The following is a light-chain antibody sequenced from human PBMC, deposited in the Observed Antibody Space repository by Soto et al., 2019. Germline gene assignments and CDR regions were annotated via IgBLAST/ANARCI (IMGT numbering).Light chain of an antibody. CDR3: SSYTSISTYV. CDR1: SSDVGGYNY. V-gene: IGLV2-14*01. CDR2: EVS. J-gene: IGLJ1*01. Sequence: QSVLTQPASVSGSPGQSITISCTGTSSDVGGYNYVSWYQQHPGKAPKLMIYEVSNRPSGVSNRFSASKSGNTASLTISGLLAEDEADYYCSSYTSISTYVFGTGTKLTVL.